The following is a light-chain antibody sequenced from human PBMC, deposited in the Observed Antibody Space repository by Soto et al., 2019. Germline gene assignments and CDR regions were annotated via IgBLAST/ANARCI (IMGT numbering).Light chain of an antibody. CDR2: DAS. V-gene: IGKV3-11*01. Sequence: EIVLTQSPATLSLSPGERATLSCRASQSVSSYLAWYQQKPGQAPRLLIYDASTRATGIPARFSGSGPGTDFTLTISSLEPEDFAVYYCQQRSNWPLSYTFGQGTKLEIK. J-gene: IGKJ2*01. CDR3: QQRSNWPLSYT. CDR1: QSVSSY.